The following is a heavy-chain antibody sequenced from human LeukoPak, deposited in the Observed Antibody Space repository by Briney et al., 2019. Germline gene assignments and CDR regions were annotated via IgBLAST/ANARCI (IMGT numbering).Heavy chain of an antibody. CDR3: ASGPYPAAGTDHQFDY. CDR2: VYHSGIT. J-gene: IGHJ4*02. D-gene: IGHD6-13*01. CDR1: GASISSYY. V-gene: IGHV4-59*01. Sequence: SETLSLTCTVSGASISSYYWSWIRQPPGKGLEWIGYVYHSGITHYNPSLKSRVTISVDTSKNQFSLKLTSVSAADTAVYYCASGPYPAAGTDHQFDYWGQGTLVTVFS.